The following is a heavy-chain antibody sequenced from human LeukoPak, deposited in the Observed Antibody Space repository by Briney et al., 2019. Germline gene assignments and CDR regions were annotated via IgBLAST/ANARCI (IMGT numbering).Heavy chain of an antibody. CDR2: INHSGST. D-gene: IGHD6-13*01. V-gene: IGHV4-34*01. Sequence: SETLSLTCAVYGGSFSGYYWNWIRQPPGKGLEWIGEINHSGSTNYNPSLKSRVTISVDTSKNQFSLKLSSVTAADTAVYYCARRSSSCYYWGQGTLVTVSS. J-gene: IGHJ4*02. CDR3: ARRSSSCYY. CDR1: GGSFSGYY.